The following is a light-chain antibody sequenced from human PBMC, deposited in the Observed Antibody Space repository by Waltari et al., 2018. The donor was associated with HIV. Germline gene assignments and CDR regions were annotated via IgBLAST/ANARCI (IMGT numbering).Light chain of an antibody. Sequence: DVVMTQSPDSLAVSLGERATITCTSGHSVFYTTSQKNFLAWYQQKPGQSPKLLISWASTRESGILDRFSGSGSETDFTLTISSLQAEDVAVYYCQQYYISPYTFGQGTKVEI. CDR3: QQYYISPYT. V-gene: IGKV4-1*01. CDR2: WAS. J-gene: IGKJ2*01. CDR1: HSVFYTTSQKNF.